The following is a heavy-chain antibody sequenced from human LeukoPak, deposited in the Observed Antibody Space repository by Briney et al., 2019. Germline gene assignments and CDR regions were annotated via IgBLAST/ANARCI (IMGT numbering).Heavy chain of an antibody. Sequence: GGSLRLSCTTSGFTFGDSALNWFRQAPGKGLEWLGLIRSKAYGATTEYAASVKGRFTISRDDSKGIAFLQMNSLKTEDTAVYYCTRGAPIAYWGQGTLVTVSS. CDR3: TRGAPIAY. CDR2: IRSKAYGATT. CDR1: GFTFGDSA. V-gene: IGHV3-49*03. J-gene: IGHJ4*02.